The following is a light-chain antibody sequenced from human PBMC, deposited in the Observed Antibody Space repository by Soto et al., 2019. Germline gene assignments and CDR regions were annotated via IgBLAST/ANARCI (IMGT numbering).Light chain of an antibody. CDR2: DTS. V-gene: IGKV3-11*01. J-gene: IGKJ4*01. CDR3: QQRSSWPL. Sequence: PGDTATLSCRASQTVSNYLTWYQQKPGQAPRLLIYDTSKRAAGIPARFSGSGSGTDFTLTISSLEPEDFAVYYCQQRSSWPLFGGGTKVDIK. CDR1: QTVSNY.